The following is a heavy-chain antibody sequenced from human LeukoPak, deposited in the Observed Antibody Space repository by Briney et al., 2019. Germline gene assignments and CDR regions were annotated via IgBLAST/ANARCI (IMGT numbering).Heavy chain of an antibody. J-gene: IGHJ4*02. Sequence: GGSLRLSCAASGFTFDDYGMNWVRQAPGKGLEWVSGINWNGGSTGYADSVKGRFTISRDNAKNSLYLQMNSLRVEDTALYYCARAVGGSGYGSSIYWGQGTLVTVSS. D-gene: IGHD5-12*01. V-gene: IGHV3-20*04. CDR3: ARAVGGSGYGSSIY. CDR1: GFTFDDYG. CDR2: INWNGGST.